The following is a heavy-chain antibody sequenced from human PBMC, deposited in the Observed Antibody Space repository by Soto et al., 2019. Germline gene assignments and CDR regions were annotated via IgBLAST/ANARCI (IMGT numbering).Heavy chain of an antibody. CDR2: IYSGGST. CDR1: GFTVSSNY. D-gene: IGHD3-9*01. Sequence: EVQLVESGGGLVQPGGSLRLSCAASGFTVSSNYMSWVRQAPGKGLEWVAVIYSGGSTYYADSVKGRFTISRHNSKNKLYLQMNRLIAEDTAVYFCARSASTGYFRYFGPAFAIWGQGTMVTVSS. J-gene: IGHJ3*02. CDR3: ARSASTGYFRYFGPAFAI. V-gene: IGHV3-53*04.